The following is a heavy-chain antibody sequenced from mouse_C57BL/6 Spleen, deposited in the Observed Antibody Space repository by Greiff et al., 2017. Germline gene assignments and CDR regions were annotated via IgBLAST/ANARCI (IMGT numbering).Heavy chain of an antibody. V-gene: IGHV1-61*01. CDR3: ARGGPLYYAMDY. CDR2: IYPSDSET. Sequence: VQLQQSGAELVRPGSSVKLSCKASGYTFTSYWMDWVKQRPGQGLEWIGNIYPSDSETHYNQKFKDKATLTVDKSSSTAYMQLSSLTSEDSAVYYCARGGPLYYAMDYWGQGTSVTVSS. CDR1: GYTFTSYW. J-gene: IGHJ4*01.